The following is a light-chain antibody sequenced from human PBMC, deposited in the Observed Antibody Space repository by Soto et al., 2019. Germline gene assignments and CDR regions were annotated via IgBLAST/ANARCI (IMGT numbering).Light chain of an antibody. CDR3: QQRSNWPPIT. V-gene: IGKV3-11*01. J-gene: IGKJ5*01. CDR1: QSISSY. CDR2: DAS. Sequence: EGVLTQSPDTLSLPPGERATLSCRASQSISSYLAWYQQKPGQAPRLLIYDASNRATGISPRFSGSGSGTDFTLTISGLEPEDFAVYYCQQRSNWPPITFGRGTRLEI.